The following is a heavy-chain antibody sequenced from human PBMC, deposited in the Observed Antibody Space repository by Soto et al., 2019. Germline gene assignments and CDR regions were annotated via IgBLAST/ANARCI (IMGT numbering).Heavy chain of an antibody. J-gene: IGHJ4*02. V-gene: IGHV1-69*02. CDR2: IIPILGIA. CDR3: ARGRNITIFGVVMPFDY. CDR1: GGTFSSYT. D-gene: IGHD3-3*01. Sequence: QVQLVQSGAEVKKPGSSVKVSCKASGGTFSSYTISWVRQAPGQGLEWMGRIIPILGIANYAQKIQGRVTITADKSTSTAYMELSSLRSEDTAVYYCARGRNITIFGVVMPFDYWGQGTLVTVSS.